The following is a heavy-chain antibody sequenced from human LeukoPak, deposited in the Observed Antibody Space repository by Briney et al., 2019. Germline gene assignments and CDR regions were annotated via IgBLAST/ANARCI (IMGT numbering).Heavy chain of an antibody. D-gene: IGHD6-13*01. CDR2: INTNTGNP. Sequence: ASVKVSCKAFGYTFTSYAMNWVRQAPGQGLEWMGWINTNTGNPTYAQGFTGRFVFSLDTSVSTAYLQISSLKAEDTAVYYCTRTRGLSYSQQLVNAFDIWGQGTMVTVSS. CDR1: GYTFTSYA. J-gene: IGHJ3*02. V-gene: IGHV7-4-1*02. CDR3: TRTRGLSYSQQLVNAFDI.